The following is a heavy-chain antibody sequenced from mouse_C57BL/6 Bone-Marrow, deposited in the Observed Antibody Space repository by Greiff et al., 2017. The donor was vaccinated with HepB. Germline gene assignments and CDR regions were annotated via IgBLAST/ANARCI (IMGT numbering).Heavy chain of an antibody. CDR3: ARGATTVVEDWFAY. CDR1: GYTFTDYY. D-gene: IGHD1-1*01. Sequence: EVKLQQSGPELVKPGASVKISCKASGYTFTDYYMNWVKQSHGKSLEWIGDINPNNGGTSYNQKFKGKATLTVDKSSSTAYIELLSLTSEDSAVYDCARGATTVVEDWFAYWGQGTLVTVSA. CDR2: INPNNGGT. V-gene: IGHV1-26*01. J-gene: IGHJ3*01.